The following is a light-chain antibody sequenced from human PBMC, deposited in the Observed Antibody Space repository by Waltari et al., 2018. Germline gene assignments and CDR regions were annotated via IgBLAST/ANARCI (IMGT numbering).Light chain of an antibody. J-gene: IGLJ3*02. CDR2: EDN. CDR1: SSDVGRYNL. Sequence: QSALTQPASVSGSPGQSITISCTGTSSDVGRYNLVPWYQQHPGKAPKLMIYEDNKRPSGVSNRFSGSKFGNTASLTISGLQAEDEADYYCCSYAGSAIWVFGGGTKLTVL. V-gene: IGLV2-23*01. CDR3: CSYAGSAIWV.